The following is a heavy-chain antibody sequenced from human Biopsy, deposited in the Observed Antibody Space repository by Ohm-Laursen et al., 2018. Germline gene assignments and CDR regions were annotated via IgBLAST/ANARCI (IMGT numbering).Heavy chain of an antibody. V-gene: IGHV4-34*01. CDR3: VRGVDYYDPYHYYALDV. CDR2: INHSGRT. D-gene: IGHD3-22*01. J-gene: IGHJ6*02. CDR1: GGSLSSYS. Sequence: DTLSLTCSVSGGSLSSYSRSWIRQTPGKGLEWIGEINHSGRTNYNPSLKSRVTISVDTSKNQFSLKVRSVTAADTAVYYCVRGVDYYDPYHYYALDVWGQGTTVTVSS.